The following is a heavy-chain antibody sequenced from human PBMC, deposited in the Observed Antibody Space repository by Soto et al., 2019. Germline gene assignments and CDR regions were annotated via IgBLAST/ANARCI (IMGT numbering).Heavy chain of an antibody. D-gene: IGHD1-7*01. CDR1: GFTFGDYA. V-gene: IGHV3-49*03. CDR2: IRSKAYGGTT. CDR3: TSALTGTTGYFDY. Sequence: GGSLRLSCTASGFTFGDYAMSWFRQAPGKGLEWVGFIRSKAYGGTTEYAGSVKGRFTISRDNSKSIDYLQMNSLKTEDTAVYYCTSALTGTTGYFDYWGQGTLVTVSS. J-gene: IGHJ4*02.